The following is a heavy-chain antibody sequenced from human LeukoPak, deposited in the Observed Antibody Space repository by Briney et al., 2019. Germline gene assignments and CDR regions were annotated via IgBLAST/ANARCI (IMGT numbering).Heavy chain of an antibody. CDR2: INHSGST. D-gene: IGHD7-27*01. V-gene: IGHV4-34*01. Sequence: SETLSLTCAVYGGSFSGYYWSWIRQPPGKGLEWIGEINHSGSTNYNPSLKSRVTISVDTSKNQFSLKLSSVTAADTAVYYCARTKDSGDYWGQGTLVTVSS. CDR1: GGSFSGYY. CDR3: ARTKDSGDY. J-gene: IGHJ4*02.